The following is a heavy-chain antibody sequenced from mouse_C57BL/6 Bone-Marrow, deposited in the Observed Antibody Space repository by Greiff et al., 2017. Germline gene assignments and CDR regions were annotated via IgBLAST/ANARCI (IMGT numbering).Heavy chain of an antibody. J-gene: IGHJ1*03. CDR2: IWTGGGT. CDR3: ARKCGYGSSYGYFGV. V-gene: IGHV2-9-1*01. D-gene: IGHD1-1*01. CDR1: GFSLTSYA. Sequence: VQGVESGPGLVAPSQSLSITCTVSGFSLTSYAISWVRQPPGKGLEWLGVIWTGGGTHYNSALKSRLSISKDNSKSQVFLKMNGLQTDDTAREYWARKCGYGSSYGYFGVWGTGTAVTVAS.